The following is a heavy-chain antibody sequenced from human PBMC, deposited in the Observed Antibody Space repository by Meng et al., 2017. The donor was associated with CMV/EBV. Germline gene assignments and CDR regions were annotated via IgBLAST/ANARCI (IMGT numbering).Heavy chain of an antibody. CDR1: GGSISSSSYY. CDR2: IYYSGST. J-gene: IGHJ4*02. D-gene: IGHD5-24*01. Sequence: GSLRLSCTVSGGSISSSSYYWGWIRQPPGKGLEWIGSIYYSGSTYYNPSLKSRVTLSVDTSKNQFSLKLSSVTAADTAVYYCARGQRFRSFDYWGQGTLVTVSS. CDR3: ARGQRFRSFDY. V-gene: IGHV4-39*01.